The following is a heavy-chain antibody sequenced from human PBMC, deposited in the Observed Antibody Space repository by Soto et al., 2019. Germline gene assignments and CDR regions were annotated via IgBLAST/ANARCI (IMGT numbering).Heavy chain of an antibody. Sequence: SETLSLTCTVSGGSISSGDYYWSWIRQPPGKGLEWIGYIYYSGSTNYNPSLKSRVTISVDTSKNQFSLKLSSVTAADTAVYYCARVGQPAVEAFDIWGQGTMVTVSS. CDR2: IYYSGST. D-gene: IGHD2-15*01. V-gene: IGHV4-61*08. CDR1: GGSISSGDYY. J-gene: IGHJ3*02. CDR3: ARVGQPAVEAFDI.